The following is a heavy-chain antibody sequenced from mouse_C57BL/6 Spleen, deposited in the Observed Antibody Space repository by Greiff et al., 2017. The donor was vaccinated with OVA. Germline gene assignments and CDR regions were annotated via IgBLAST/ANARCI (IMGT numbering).Heavy chain of an antibody. J-gene: IGHJ2*01. Sequence: VQLQQPGAELVRPGPSVKLSCKASGYTFTSYWMHWVKQRPGQGLEWIGVIDPSDSYTNYNQKFKGKATLTVDTSSSTAYMQLSSLTSEDSAVYYCAITTVVATDYWGRGTTLTVSS. D-gene: IGHD1-1*01. CDR3: AITTVVATDY. CDR2: IDPSDSYT. V-gene: IGHV1-59*01. CDR1: GYTFTSYW.